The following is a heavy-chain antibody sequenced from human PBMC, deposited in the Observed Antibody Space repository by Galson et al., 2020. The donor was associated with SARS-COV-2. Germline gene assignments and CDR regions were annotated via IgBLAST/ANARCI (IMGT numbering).Heavy chain of an antibody. CDR1: GFIFSNYV. J-gene: IGHJ4*02. CDR2: ISSDGSNS. V-gene: IGHV3-30*04. D-gene: IGHD1-26*01. Sequence: GGSLRLSCAASGFIFSNYVMHWVRQAPGKGQEWVAVISSDGSNSFYADSLKGRFTISRDNSKSTLYLQMNSLRAEDTAVYYCARGGEWELPYYFDYWGQGTLVTVSS. CDR3: ARGGEWELPYYFDY.